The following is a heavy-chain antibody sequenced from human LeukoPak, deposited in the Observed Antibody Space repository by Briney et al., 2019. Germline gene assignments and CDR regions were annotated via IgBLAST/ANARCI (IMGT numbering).Heavy chain of an antibody. CDR3: AKERRKMLERRHGFDP. V-gene: IGHV3-23*01. CDR2: ISGSGGST. J-gene: IGHJ5*02. CDR1: GFTFDNYA. D-gene: IGHD1-1*01. Sequence: GGSLRLSCPVSGFTFDNYAMSWVRQAPGKGLEWVSAISGSGGSTYYADSVKGRFTISRDNSKNTLYLQMNSLRAEDTAVYYCAKERRKMLERRHGFDPWGQGTLVTVSS.